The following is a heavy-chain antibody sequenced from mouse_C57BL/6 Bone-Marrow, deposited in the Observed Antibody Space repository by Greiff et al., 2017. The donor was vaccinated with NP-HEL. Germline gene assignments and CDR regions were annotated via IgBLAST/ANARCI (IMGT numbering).Heavy chain of an antibody. CDR1: GYTFTSYW. J-gene: IGHJ4*01. CDR3: ARGGNYPVDY. CDR2: IDPSDSYT. D-gene: IGHD2-1*01. V-gene: IGHV1-69*01. Sequence: QVQLQQPGAELVMPGASVKLSCKASGYTFTSYWMHWVKQRPGQGLEWIGEIDPSDSYTNYNQKFKGKSTLTVDKSSSTAYMQLSSLTSEDSAVYYCARGGNYPVDYWGQGTSVTVSS.